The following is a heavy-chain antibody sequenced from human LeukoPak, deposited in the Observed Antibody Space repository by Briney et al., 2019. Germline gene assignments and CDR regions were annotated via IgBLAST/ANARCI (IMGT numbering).Heavy chain of an antibody. Sequence: SETLSLTRTVPGGSISSGGYYWSWIRQHRGKGLEWIGYIYYSGSTYYHPSLKSRVTISVDTSKNQFSLKLSSVTAADTAVYYCARDAEYSSSSRSRGPINYYYYGMDVWGQGTTVTVSS. D-gene: IGHD6-6*01. J-gene: IGHJ6*02. CDR1: GGSISSGGYY. CDR2: IYYSGST. V-gene: IGHV4-31*03. CDR3: ARDAEYSSSSRSRGPINYYYYGMDV.